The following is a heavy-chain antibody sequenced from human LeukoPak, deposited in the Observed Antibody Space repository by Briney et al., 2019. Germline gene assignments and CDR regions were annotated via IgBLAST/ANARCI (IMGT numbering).Heavy chain of an antibody. CDR2: IKQDGSEK. J-gene: IGHJ4*02. D-gene: IGHD2-15*01. CDR3: ARDLDGGDY. CDR1: GFTFSSYE. Sequence: PGGSLRLSCAASGFTFSSYEMSWVRQAPGKGLEWVANIKQDGSEKYYVDSVKGRFTISRDNAKNSLYLQVNSLRAEDTAVYYCARDLDGGDYWGQGTLVTVSS. V-gene: IGHV3-7*01.